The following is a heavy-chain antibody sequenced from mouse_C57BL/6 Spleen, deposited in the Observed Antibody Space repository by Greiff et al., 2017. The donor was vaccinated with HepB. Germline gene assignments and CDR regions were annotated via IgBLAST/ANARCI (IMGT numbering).Heavy chain of an antibody. Sequence: QVQLQQPGAELVRPGSSVKLSCKASGYTFTSYWMHWVKQRPIQGLEWIGNIDPSDSETHYNQKFKDKATLTVDKSSSTAYMQLSSLTSEDSAVYYCAREDGSAFFGYWGQGTTLTVSS. J-gene: IGHJ2*01. CDR1: GYTFTSYW. D-gene: IGHD1-1*01. CDR2: IDPSDSET. V-gene: IGHV1-52*01. CDR3: AREDGSAFFGY.